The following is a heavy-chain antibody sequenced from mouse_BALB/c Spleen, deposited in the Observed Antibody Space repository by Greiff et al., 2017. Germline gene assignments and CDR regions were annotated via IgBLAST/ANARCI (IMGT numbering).Heavy chain of an antibody. V-gene: IGHV1-69*01. CDR3: ARLKLYSFDY. CDR1: GYTFTDYW. Sequence: LQQPGAELVMPGASVKMSCKASGYTFTDYWMHWVKQRPGQGLEWIGAIDTSDSYTSYNQKFKGKATLTVDESSSTAYMQLSSLTSEDSAVYYSARLKLYSFDYWGQGTTLTVSS. D-gene: IGHD4-1*01. CDR2: IDTSDSYT. J-gene: IGHJ2*01.